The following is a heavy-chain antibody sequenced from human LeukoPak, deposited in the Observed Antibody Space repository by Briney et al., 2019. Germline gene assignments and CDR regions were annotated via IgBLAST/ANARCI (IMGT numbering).Heavy chain of an antibody. CDR1: GYTXXTXX. D-gene: IGHD7-27*01. J-gene: IGHJ4*02. CDR2: INPSGGST. V-gene: IGHV1-46*03. CDR3: STLGVGY. Sequence: SVKVSCKASGYTXXTXXMHWVRQAPGQGLEWMGIINPSGGSTSYAQKFQGRVTMTRDTSTSTVYMELSSLRSEDTAVYYCSTLGVGYWGQGTLVTVSS.